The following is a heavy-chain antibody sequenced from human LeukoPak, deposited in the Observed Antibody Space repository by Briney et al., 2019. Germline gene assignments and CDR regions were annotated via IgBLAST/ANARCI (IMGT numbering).Heavy chain of an antibody. V-gene: IGHV4-4*07. CDR2: IYTSGST. J-gene: IGHJ5*02. CDR1: GGSISSYY. Sequence: SETLSLTCTVSGGSISSYYWSWIRQPAGKGLEWIGRIYTSGSTNYNPSLKSRVTMSVDTSKNQFSLKLSSVTAADTAVYYCARKLGYCSGGSCHIYNWFDPWGQGTLVTVSS. CDR3: ARKLGYCSGGSCHIYNWFDP. D-gene: IGHD2-15*01.